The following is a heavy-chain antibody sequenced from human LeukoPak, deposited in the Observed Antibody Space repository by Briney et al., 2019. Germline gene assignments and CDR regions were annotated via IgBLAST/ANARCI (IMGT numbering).Heavy chain of an antibody. Sequence: PGGSLRLSCAASGFTVSGTHMSWVRQAPGKGLEWVSAMYTGGTTYYANSVQGRFTISRDNSKNTLYLQMNSLRAEDTAVYYCAKDEATSGGGLASWGQGTLVTASS. CDR2: MYTGGTT. J-gene: IGHJ4*02. CDR1: GFTVSGTH. CDR3: AKDEATSGGGLAS. V-gene: IGHV3-53*01. D-gene: IGHD3-16*01.